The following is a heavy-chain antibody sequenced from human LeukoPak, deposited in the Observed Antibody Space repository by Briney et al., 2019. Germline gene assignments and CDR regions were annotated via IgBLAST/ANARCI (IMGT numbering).Heavy chain of an antibody. Sequence: GESLRLSCAASGFTFSSYSMNWVRQAPGTGLEWVSSISSSSSYIYYADSVKGRFTISRDNAKNSLYLQMNSLRAEDTAVYYCARDTPYSYGYYFDYWGQGTLVTVSS. J-gene: IGHJ4*02. CDR3: ARDTPYSYGYYFDY. CDR2: ISSSSSYI. D-gene: IGHD5-18*01. V-gene: IGHV3-21*01. CDR1: GFTFSSYS.